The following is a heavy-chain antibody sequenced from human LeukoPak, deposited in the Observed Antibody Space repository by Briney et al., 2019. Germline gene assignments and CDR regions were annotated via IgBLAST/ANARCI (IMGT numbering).Heavy chain of an antibody. CDR2: TSAYNGNT. V-gene: IGHV1-18*01. CDR3: ARGLGFYDFWSGYDY. D-gene: IGHD3-3*01. Sequence: ASVKVSCKASGYTFTSYGIGWVRQAPGQGLEWMGWTSAYNGNTNYAQKLQGRVTMTTDTSTSTAYMELRSLRSDDTAVYHCARGLGFYDFWSGYDYWGQGTLVTVSS. CDR1: GYTFTSYG. J-gene: IGHJ4*02.